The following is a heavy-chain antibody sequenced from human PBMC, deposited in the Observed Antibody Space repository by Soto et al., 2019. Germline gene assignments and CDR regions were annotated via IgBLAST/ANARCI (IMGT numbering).Heavy chain of an antibody. CDR3: AKLGSSWVSYYYYYYGMDV. D-gene: IGHD6-13*01. J-gene: IGHJ6*02. V-gene: IGHV3-23*01. CDR1: GFTFSSYA. CDR2: ISGSGGST. Sequence: VGSLRLSCAASGFTFSSYAMSWVRQAPGKGLEWVSAISGSGGSTYYADSVKGRFTISRDNSKNTLYLQMNSLRAEDTAVYYCAKLGSSWVSYYYYYYGMDVWGQGTTVTVSS.